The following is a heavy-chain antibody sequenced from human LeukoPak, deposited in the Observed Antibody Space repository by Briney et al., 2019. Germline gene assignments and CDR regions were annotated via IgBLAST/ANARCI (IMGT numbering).Heavy chain of an antibody. Sequence: PGGSLRLSCAASGFTFSSYAMSWVRQAPGKGLEWVSAISGSGGSTYYADSVKGRFTISRDNSKNTLYLQMNSLRAEDMAVYYCAKAVRYCTNGVCYYYFDYWGQGTLVTVSS. CDR1: GFTFSSYA. D-gene: IGHD2-8*01. CDR2: ISGSGGST. V-gene: IGHV3-23*01. CDR3: AKAVRYCTNGVCYYYFDY. J-gene: IGHJ4*02.